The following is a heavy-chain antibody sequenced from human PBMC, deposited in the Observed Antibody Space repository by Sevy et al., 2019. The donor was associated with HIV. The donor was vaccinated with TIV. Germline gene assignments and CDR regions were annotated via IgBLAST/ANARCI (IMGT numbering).Heavy chain of an antibody. V-gene: IGHV1-18*04. D-gene: IGHD3-10*01. Sequence: ASVKVSCKTSGYTFNTFGINWVRQAPGQGLQWVGWISAYNGNTKYVQKLQGRASMTTETSTSTVYMELRSQRSDDTAVYYCARDSIPLVQGIIITPYYYGMDVWGQGTTVTVSS. CDR3: ARDSIPLVQGIIITPYYYGMDV. CDR1: GYTFNTFG. CDR2: ISAYNGNT. J-gene: IGHJ6*02.